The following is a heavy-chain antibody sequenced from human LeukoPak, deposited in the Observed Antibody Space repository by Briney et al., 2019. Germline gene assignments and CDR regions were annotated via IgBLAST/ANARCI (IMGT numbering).Heavy chain of an antibody. V-gene: IGHV3-30*02. D-gene: IGHD6-19*01. Sequence: PGGSLRLSCAASGFTFSSYVMHWVRQAPGKGLEWVTFIRNDGSKKYYAASVKGRFTISRDNSKNTLYLQMNSLRTEDAAVYYCAKGPRGSGRPDYYYYYMDVWGKGTTVTISS. J-gene: IGHJ6*03. CDR1: GFTFSSYV. CDR3: AKGPRGSGRPDYYYYYMDV. CDR2: IRNDGSKK.